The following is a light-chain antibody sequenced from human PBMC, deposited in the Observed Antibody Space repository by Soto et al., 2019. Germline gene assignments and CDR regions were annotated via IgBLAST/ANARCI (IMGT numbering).Light chain of an antibody. CDR1: SSDVGSSNL. CDR3: CSYAGSSTSHVV. J-gene: IGLJ2*01. V-gene: IGLV2-23*02. CDR2: EVS. Sequence: QSALTQPASVSGSPGQSITISCTGTSSDVGSSNLVSWYQRHPGKAPKRMIYEVSKRPSGVSNRFSGSKSGNTASLTISGLQAEDEADYYCCSYAGSSTSHVVFGGGTKLTVL.